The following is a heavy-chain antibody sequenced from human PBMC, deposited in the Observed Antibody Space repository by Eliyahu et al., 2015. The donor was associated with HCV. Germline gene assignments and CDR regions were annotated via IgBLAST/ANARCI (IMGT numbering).Heavy chain of an antibody. CDR2: IYWDDNK. Sequence: QITLKESGPTLVKPTQTLTLTCTFSGFSLARXGVGVGWIRQPPGKAPEWLGVIYWDDNKKYNASLESRLTITKDTSKSQVVLTMTNMDPLDTGTYFCAHVAGGVFDWLLTLDYWGQGILVTVSA. D-gene: IGHD3-9*01. CDR1: GFSLARXGVG. CDR3: AHVAGGVFDWLLTLDY. J-gene: IGHJ4*02. V-gene: IGHV2-5*02.